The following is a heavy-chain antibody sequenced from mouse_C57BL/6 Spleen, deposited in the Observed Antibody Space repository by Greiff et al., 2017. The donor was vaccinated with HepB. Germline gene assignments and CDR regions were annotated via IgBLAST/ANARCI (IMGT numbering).Heavy chain of an antibody. D-gene: IGHD3-3*01. V-gene: IGHV1-54*01. CDR1: GYAFTNYL. CDR2: INPGSGGT. CDR3: ATGGLGDRYVDV. J-gene: IGHJ1*03. Sequence: QVQLQQSGAELVRPGTSVKVSCKASGYAFTNYLIEWVKQRPGQGLEWIGVINPGSGGTNYNEKFKGKATLTADKASSTAYMQLSSLTSEDSAVDFCATGGLGDRYVDVWGTGTTVTVSS.